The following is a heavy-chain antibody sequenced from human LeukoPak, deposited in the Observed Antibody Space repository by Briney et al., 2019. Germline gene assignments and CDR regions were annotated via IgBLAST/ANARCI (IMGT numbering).Heavy chain of an antibody. CDR2: INTDGTNT. V-gene: IGHV3-74*01. CDR3: AKDWRSGWELLVVY. D-gene: IGHD1-26*01. J-gene: IGHJ4*02. CDR1: GLTFSAYW. Sequence: GGSLRLSCAASGLTFSAYWMFWVRQAPGKGLVWVSHINTDGTNTNYADSVKGRFTIFRDNAKSTLYLQMNSLRAEDTAVYYCAKDWRSGWELLVVYWGQGTLVTVSS.